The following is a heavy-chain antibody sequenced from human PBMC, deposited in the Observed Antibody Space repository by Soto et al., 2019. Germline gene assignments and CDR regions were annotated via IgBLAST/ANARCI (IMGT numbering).Heavy chain of an antibody. CDR3: AKNQGIELVPLATVDWFDP. D-gene: IGHD2-2*01. CDR1: GFIFENFG. Sequence: GGSLRLSCAASGFIFENFGMSWVRQAPGKGLEWISSISGSGFKKYYADSVKGRFTISRDNSKSTVYLELSNLSAEDTAVYHCAKNQGIELVPLATVDWFDPWGQGSVVTSPQ. CDR2: ISGSGFKK. V-gene: IGHV3-23*01. J-gene: IGHJ5*02.